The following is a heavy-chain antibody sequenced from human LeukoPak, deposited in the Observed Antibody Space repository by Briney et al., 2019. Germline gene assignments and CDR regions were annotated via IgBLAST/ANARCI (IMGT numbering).Heavy chain of an antibody. CDR2: IRSDGSNK. D-gene: IGHD4-11*01. CDR3: TRVEETATTAAIIRKYSYYYYYMDV. Sequence: GSLRLSCAGSGFSFSSYGMHWVRQAPGKGLEWMAFIRSDGSNKYYADSVKGRFTISRDNAKNSLYLQMSSLRAEDTAVYYCTRVEETATTAAIIRKYSYYYYYMDVWGKGNTVTVSS. J-gene: IGHJ6*03. V-gene: IGHV3-30*02. CDR1: GFSFSSYG.